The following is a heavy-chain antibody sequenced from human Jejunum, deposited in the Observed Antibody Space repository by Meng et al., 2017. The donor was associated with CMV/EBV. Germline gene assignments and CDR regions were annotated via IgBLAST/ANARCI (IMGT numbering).Heavy chain of an antibody. Sequence: GFTFRSYAMIWVRQAPGKGLEWVSTISRGGGATYYADSVKGRFTISRDNSRNTLYLHMNSLRAEDTAVFYCARPTYYSDGGDYYYWGQGTLVTVSS. CDR3: ARPTYYSDGGDYYY. D-gene: IGHD3-22*01. J-gene: IGHJ4*02. CDR2: ISRGGGAT. CDR1: GFTFRSYA. V-gene: IGHV3-23*01.